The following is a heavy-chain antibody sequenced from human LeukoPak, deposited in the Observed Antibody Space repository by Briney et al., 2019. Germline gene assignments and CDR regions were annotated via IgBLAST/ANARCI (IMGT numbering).Heavy chain of an antibody. V-gene: IGHV4-39*07. CDR3: ARDYQGGYGDKTVDY. Sequence: PSETLSLTCTVSGASISSNNYYWGWVRQPPGTGLEWIGSIYYSGSTYYNPSLKSRVTISVDTSKNQFSLKLSSVTAADTAVYYCARDYQGGYGDKTVDYWGQGTLVTVSS. J-gene: IGHJ4*02. CDR2: IYYSGST. CDR1: GASISSNNYY. D-gene: IGHD5-18*01.